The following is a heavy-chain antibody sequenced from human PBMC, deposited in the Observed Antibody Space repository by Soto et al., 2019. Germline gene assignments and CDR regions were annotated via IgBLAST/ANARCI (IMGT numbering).Heavy chain of an antibody. CDR3: ARDFITVVRGEGGYGMGV. Sequence: GASVKVSCKASGYIFTDYYINWVRQAPGQGLEWMGCMNAKSGDTAYAQKFRGRVTITGDTSITTAYMEISSLRTDDTAIYYCARDFITVVRGEGGYGMGVWGQGTTVTVSS. V-gene: IGHV1-2*02. CDR2: MNAKSGDT. D-gene: IGHD3-10*01. CDR1: GYIFTDYY. J-gene: IGHJ6*01.